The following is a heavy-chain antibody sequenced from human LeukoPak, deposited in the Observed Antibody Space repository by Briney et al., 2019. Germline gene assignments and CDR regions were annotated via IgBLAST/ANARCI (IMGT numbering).Heavy chain of an antibody. V-gene: IGHV4-39*07. D-gene: IGHD3-10*01. CDR1: GGSISSINYY. CDR2: IYYTGST. Sequence: SETLSLTCTVSGGSISSINYYWGWIRQPPGKGLEWIGSIYYTGSTYYNPSLKSRVTISVDTSKNQFSLKLSSVTAADTAVYYCARDDTMVRGVMTPLDYWGQGTLVTVSS. J-gene: IGHJ4*02. CDR3: ARDDTMVRGVMTPLDY.